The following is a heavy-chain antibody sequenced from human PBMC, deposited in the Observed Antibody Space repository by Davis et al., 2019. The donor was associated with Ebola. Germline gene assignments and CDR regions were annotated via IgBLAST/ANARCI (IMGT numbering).Heavy chain of an antibody. V-gene: IGHV5-10-1*01. CDR2: IDPSDSYT. J-gene: IGHJ6*02. CDR3: AGSRYYYYGMDV. Sequence: GESLKISCKGSGYSFTSYWISWVRQMPGKGLEWMGRIDPSDSYTNYSPSFQGHVTISADKSISTAYLQWSSLKPSDTAMYYCAGSRYYYYGMDVWGQGTTVTVSS. CDR1: GYSFTSYW.